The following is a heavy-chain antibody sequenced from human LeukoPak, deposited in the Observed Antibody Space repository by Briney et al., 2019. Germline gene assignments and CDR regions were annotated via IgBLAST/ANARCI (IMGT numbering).Heavy chain of an antibody. J-gene: IGHJ4*02. CDR2: IYYSGST. CDR3: ARAAYCGGDCYLFDY. D-gene: IGHD2-21*01. Sequence: SETLSLTCTVSSDSIYSSNYYWGWIRQPPGKGLEWIGSIYYSGSTYYNSSLKSRVSISVDTSKNQFSLKLSSLTAADTAVYYCARAAYCGGDCYLFDYWGQGTLVTVFS. V-gene: IGHV4-39*01. CDR1: SDSIYSSNYY.